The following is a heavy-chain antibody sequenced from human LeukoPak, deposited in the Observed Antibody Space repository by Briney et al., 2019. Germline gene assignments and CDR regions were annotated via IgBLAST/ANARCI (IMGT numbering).Heavy chain of an antibody. CDR2: INAGNGNT. D-gene: IGHD6-19*01. V-gene: IGHV1-3*01. Sequence: ASVKVSCKASGYTFTIYAIHWVRQAPGQRLEWMGWINAGNGNTKYSQKFQGRVTITRDTSASTAYMELSSLRSEDTAVYYCARGAVAAPPLIDYWGQGTLVTVSS. CDR3: ARGAVAAPPLIDY. CDR1: GYTFTIYA. J-gene: IGHJ4*02.